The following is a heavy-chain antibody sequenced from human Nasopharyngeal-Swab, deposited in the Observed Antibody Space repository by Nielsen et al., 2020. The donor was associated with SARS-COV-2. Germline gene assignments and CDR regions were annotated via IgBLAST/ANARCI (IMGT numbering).Heavy chain of an antibody. CDR3: AGAPSPNSFYYFMDV. CDR2: ISSGTSTI. J-gene: IGHJ6*03. D-gene: IGHD3-10*01. Sequence: GGSLRLSCVASGFTLATYEMNWVRQAPGKGLEWPSYISSGTSTIYYADSVKGRFTISRDNAKNSLYLQMDSLRAEDTAVYYCAGAPSPNSFYYFMDVWGKGTTVTVSS. V-gene: IGHV3-48*03. CDR1: GFTLATYE.